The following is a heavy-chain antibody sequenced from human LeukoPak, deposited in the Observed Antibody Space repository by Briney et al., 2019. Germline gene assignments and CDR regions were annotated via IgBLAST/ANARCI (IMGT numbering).Heavy chain of an antibody. CDR1: GYTFTGYY. D-gene: IGHD3-3*01. Sequence: ASVKVSCKASGYTFTGYYMHWVRQAPGQGLEWMGWINPNSGGTNYAQKFQGRVTMTRDTSISTAYMELSRLRSDDTAVYYCARETKLEWLLIFDYWGQGTLVTVSS. CDR2: INPNSGGT. J-gene: IGHJ4*02. CDR3: ARETKLEWLLIFDY. V-gene: IGHV1-2*02.